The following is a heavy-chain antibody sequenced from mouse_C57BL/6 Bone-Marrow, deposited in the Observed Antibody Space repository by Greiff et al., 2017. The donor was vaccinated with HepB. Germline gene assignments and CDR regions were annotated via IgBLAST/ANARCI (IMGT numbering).Heavy chain of an antibody. Sequence: QVQLQQSGAELARPGASVKLSCKASGYTFTSYGISWVKQRTGQGLEWIGEIYPRSGNTYYNEKFKGKATLTADKSSSTAYMELRSLTSEDSAVYFCARSIYYEGIWFAYWGQGTLVTVSA. CDR1: GYTFTSYG. J-gene: IGHJ3*01. CDR2: IYPRSGNT. D-gene: IGHD2-4*01. CDR3: ARSIYYEGIWFAY. V-gene: IGHV1-81*01.